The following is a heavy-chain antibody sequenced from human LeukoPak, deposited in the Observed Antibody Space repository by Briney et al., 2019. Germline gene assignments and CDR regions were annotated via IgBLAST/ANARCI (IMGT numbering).Heavy chain of an antibody. CDR3: ARGGTTMIDPFDY. CDR2: TSYGGSNK. Sequence: GRSLRLSCAASGFTFSSYAIHWVRQAPGKGLEWVAVTSYGGSNKYYADSVKGRFTISRDNSKNTLYLQMSSLSAEDTAVYYCARGGTTMIDPFDYWGQGTLVTVSS. CDR1: GFTFSSYA. J-gene: IGHJ4*02. D-gene: IGHD3-22*01. V-gene: IGHV3-30-3*01.